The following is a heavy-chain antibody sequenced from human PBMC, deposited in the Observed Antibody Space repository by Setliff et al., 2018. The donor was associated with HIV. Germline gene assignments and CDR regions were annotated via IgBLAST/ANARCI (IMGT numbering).Heavy chain of an antibody. CDR1: GGTFSSYA. Sequence: WASVKVSCKASGGTFSSYAISWVRQAPGQGLEWMGGIIPIFGTANYAQKFQGRVTITTDESTSTAYMELSSLRSEDTAVYYCARTRLVGAARPYYFDYWGQGTLVTVSS. CDR2: IIPIFGTA. D-gene: IGHD6-6*01. CDR3: ARTRLVGAARPYYFDY. J-gene: IGHJ4*02. V-gene: IGHV1-69*05.